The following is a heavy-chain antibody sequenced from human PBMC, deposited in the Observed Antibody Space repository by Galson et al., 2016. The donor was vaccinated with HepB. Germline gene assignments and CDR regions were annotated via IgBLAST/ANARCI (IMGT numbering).Heavy chain of an antibody. CDR2: IWYDGNNK. Sequence: SLRLSCAASRFTFSSYGMYWVRQAPGRGLEWVAVIWYDGNNKYYADSVKGRFTISRDNSKNTVYLQMTSLRAEDTAVYYCARDITVAGTVSDYWGQGTLVTVSS. V-gene: IGHV3-33*01. J-gene: IGHJ4*02. D-gene: IGHD6-19*01. CDR1: RFTFSSYG. CDR3: ARDITVAGTVSDY.